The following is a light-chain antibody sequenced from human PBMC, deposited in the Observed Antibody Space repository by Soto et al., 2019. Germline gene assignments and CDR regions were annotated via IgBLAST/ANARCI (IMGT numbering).Light chain of an antibody. J-gene: IGKJ4*01. V-gene: IGKV3-20*01. Sequence: EIVLTQSPGTLSLSPGERATLSCRASQSVGRDYLAWYQQKPGQAPRLLIYHASNRATGIPDRFSGSGSGTDFTLTISRLEPEDFAEFYCQQYASSPLTFGGGPRWRSN. CDR1: QSVGRDY. CDR3: QQYASSPLT. CDR2: HAS.